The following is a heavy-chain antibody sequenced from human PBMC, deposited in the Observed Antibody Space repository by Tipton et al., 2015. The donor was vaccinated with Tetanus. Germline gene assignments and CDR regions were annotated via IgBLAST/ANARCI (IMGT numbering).Heavy chain of an antibody. CDR3: ARGITDGYFRRLDY. CDR1: RGPISSYY. J-gene: IGHJ4*02. CDR2: ISNGNP. V-gene: IGHV4-4*07. Sequence: PGLVKPSETLFLTCTVSRGPISSYYWSWIRQPAGKGLEFIGHISNGNPDYTPSLKNRVTLSVDLSKNELSLKLRSVTAADTGVYFCARGITDGYFRRLDYWGQGTVVAVSP. D-gene: IGHD5-24*01.